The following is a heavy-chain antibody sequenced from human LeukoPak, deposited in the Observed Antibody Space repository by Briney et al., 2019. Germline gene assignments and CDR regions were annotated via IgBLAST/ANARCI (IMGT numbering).Heavy chain of an antibody. J-gene: IGHJ6*03. CDR1: GGSFSGYY. Sequence: SETLSLTCAVYGGSFSGYYWSWIRQPPGKGLDWIGEINHSGSTNYNPSLKSRVTISVDTSKNQFSLKLSSVTAADTAVYYCARGQLERPYYYYYYMDVWGKGTTVTVSS. V-gene: IGHV4-34*01. CDR2: INHSGST. CDR3: ARGQLERPYYYYYYMDV. D-gene: IGHD1-1*01.